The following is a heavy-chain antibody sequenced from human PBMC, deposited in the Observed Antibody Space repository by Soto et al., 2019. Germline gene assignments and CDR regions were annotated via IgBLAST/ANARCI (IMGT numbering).Heavy chain of an antibody. CDR1: GGSISSGGYY. CDR3: ERFGSGSYFDH. V-gene: IGHV4-31*03. J-gene: IGHJ4*02. Sequence: TLSLTCTVSGGSISSGGYYWSWIRQHPGKGLEWIGYIYYSGSTYYNPSLKSRVNTSVDTSKNQFSLKLSSVTAADTAVYYCERFGSGSYFDHWGPGPLVTVSS. CDR2: IYYSGST. D-gene: IGHD1-26*01.